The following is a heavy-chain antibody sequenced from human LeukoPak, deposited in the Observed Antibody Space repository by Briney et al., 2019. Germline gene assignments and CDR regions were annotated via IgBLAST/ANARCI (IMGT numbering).Heavy chain of an antibody. CDR1: GFTFSSYG. CDR3: AKEPWGYGDFGYFDL. Sequence: GGSLRLSCAASGFTFSSYGMHWVRQAPGKGLEWVAFIRYDGSNKYYADSVKGRFTISRDNSKNTLYLQMNSLRAEDTAVYYCAKEPWGYGDFGYFDLWGRGTLVTVSS. J-gene: IGHJ2*01. V-gene: IGHV3-30*02. CDR2: IRYDGSNK. D-gene: IGHD4-17*01.